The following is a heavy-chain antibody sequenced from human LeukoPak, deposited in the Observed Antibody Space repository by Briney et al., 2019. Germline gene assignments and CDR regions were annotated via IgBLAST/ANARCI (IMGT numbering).Heavy chain of an antibody. D-gene: IGHD2/OR15-2a*01. V-gene: IGHV3-20*04. CDR3: VSFYETY. CDR1: GFTFEDYG. Sequence: GGSLSLSCAASGFTFEDYGMSGVGKAPGKGLEWVSGINWNGGSTGYADSVKGRFTISKDNAKNTVYLQMNSLRAEDTAVYYCVSFYETYWGRGTLVTVSS. CDR2: INWNGGST. J-gene: IGHJ4*02.